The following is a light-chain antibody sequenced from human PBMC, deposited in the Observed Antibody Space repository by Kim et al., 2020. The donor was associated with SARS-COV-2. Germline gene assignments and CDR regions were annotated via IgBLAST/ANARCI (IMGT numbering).Light chain of an antibody. J-gene: IGLJ2*01. V-gene: IGLV2-11*01. CDR2: DVS. CDR3: CSYAGSYTFV. CDR1: SSDVGGYNY. Sequence: LTQPRSVSGSPGQSVTISCTGTSSDVGGYNYVSWYQQHPGKAPKLMIYDVSKRPSGVPDRFSGSKSGNTASLTISGLQAEDEADYYCCSYAGSYTFVFGGGTQLTVL.